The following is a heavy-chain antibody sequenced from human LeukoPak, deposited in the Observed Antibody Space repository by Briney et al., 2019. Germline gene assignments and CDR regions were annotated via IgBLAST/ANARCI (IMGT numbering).Heavy chain of an antibody. CDR3: TRRNPVQATDY. D-gene: IGHD1-1*01. J-gene: IGHJ4*02. V-gene: IGHV3-73*01. CDR2: IRSKANSYAT. Sequence: GGSLRLSCAASGFTFSGSARHWVRQASGKGLEWVGRIRSKANSYATAYAASVKGRFTISRDDSKNTAYLQMNSLKTEDTAVYYCTRRNPVQATDYWGQGTLVTVSP. CDR1: GFTFSGSA.